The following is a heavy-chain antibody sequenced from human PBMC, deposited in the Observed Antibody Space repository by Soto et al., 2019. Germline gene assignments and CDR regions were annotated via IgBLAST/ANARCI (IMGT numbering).Heavy chain of an antibody. CDR2: INHSGST. CDR1: GGSFSGYY. V-gene: IGHV4-34*01. J-gene: IGHJ4*02. D-gene: IGHD6-19*01. CDR3: ARTIAVAGRGYYFDY. Sequence: QVQLQQWGAELLKPSETLSLTCAVYGGSFSGYYWSWIRQPPGKGLEWIGEINHSGSTNYNPSLKSRVTISVDTSKNQFSLKLSSVTAADTAVYYCARTIAVAGRGYYFDYWGQGTLVTVSS.